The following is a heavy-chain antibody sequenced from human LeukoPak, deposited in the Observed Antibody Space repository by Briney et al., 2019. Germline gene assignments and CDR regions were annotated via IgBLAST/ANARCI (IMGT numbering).Heavy chain of an antibody. CDR1: GYTFTSYG. Sequence: ASVKVSCKASGYTFTSYGISWVRQAPGQGLEWMGWISAYNGNANYAQKLQGRVTMTTDTSTSTAYMELRSLRSDDTAVYYCARDRELRFLEWFLTIDYWGQGTLVTVSS. CDR2: ISAYNGNA. D-gene: IGHD3-3*01. CDR3: ARDRELRFLEWFLTIDY. V-gene: IGHV1-18*01. J-gene: IGHJ4*02.